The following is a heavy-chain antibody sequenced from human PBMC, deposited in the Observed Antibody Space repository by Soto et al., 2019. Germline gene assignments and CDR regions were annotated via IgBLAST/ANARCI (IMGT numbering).Heavy chain of an antibody. D-gene: IGHD1-26*01. CDR1: GFTFSAYG. CDR3: GRELIVGPAEYFQH. CDR2: INRDGSEI. J-gene: IGHJ1*01. V-gene: IGHV3-7*01. Sequence: GGSLRLSCTASGFTFSAYGMHWVRQAPGKGLEWVANINRDGSEIHYLDSVKGRFTISRDNAKNSLFLQMNSLRAEDTAIYYCGRELIVGPAEYFQHWGQGTLVTVSS.